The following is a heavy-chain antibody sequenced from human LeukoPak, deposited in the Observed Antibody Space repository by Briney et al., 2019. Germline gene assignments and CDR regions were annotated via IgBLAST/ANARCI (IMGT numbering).Heavy chain of an antibody. J-gene: IGHJ5*02. CDR3: ARWSCDH. V-gene: IGHV3-33*01. CDR1: GFTVSSYG. Sequence: PGTSLRLSCAASGFTVSSYGMHWVRQALGKGLEWVAVIWYDGSEKYYADSVKGRFTISRDNSKNTLFLQMSSLTAEDTAVYYCARWSCDHWGQGTLVTVSS. CDR2: IWYDGSEK.